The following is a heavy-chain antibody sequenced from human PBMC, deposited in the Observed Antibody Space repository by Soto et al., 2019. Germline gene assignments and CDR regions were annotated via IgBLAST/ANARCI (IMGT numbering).Heavy chain of an antibody. V-gene: IGHV3-7*01. Sequence: GGSLRLSCAASGFTFSSYWMSWVRQAPGKGLEWVANIKQDGSEKYYVDSVKGRFTISRDNAKNSLYLQMNSLRAEDTAVYYWGRDNWTSCYSSVRAFGGKGPRSPVPS. D-gene: IGHD1-20*01. CDR1: GFTFSSYW. CDR3: GRDNWTSCYSSVRAF. CDR2: IKQDGSEK. J-gene: IGHJ6*04.